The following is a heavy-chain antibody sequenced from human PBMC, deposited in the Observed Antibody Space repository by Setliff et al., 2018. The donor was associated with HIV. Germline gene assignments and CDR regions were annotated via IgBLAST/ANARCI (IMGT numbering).Heavy chain of an antibody. J-gene: IGHJ4*02. D-gene: IGHD3-9*01. CDR2: IYYSGST. V-gene: IGHV4-59*08. CDR1: GGSISNNF. Sequence: ASETLSLTCTVSGGSISNNFWSWIRQPPGKGLEWIGYIYYSGSTNYNPSLKSRVTISVDTSKNQFSLKLSSVTAADTAVYYCARQRGYDVLTYYFDYWGQGTLVTVSS. CDR3: ARQRGYDVLTYYFDY.